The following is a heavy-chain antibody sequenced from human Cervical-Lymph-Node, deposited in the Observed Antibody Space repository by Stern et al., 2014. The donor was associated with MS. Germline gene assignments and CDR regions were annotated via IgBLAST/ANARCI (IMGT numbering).Heavy chain of an antibody. CDR3: ARGPNEHWGGHYNSHAMDV. V-gene: IGHV1-2*02. CDR2: VNPNSGGT. D-gene: IGHD2-21*01. Sequence: QVQLVESGAEVKKPGASVKVSCKASGYTFGAHYLHWVRQAPGQGLAWMGWVNPNSGGTIYAPQFHGRVTMTRDPSTSTAFMELSRLTSDDTAIYYCARGPNEHWGGHYNSHAMDVWGQGTTVTVSS. CDR1: GYTFGAHY. J-gene: IGHJ6*02.